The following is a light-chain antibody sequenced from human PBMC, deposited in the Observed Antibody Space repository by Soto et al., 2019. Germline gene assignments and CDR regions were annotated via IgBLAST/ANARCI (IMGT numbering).Light chain of an antibody. V-gene: IGLV2-14*01. CDR1: SSDVGGFEY. CDR2: DVT. CDR3: GSITRSSTSV. J-gene: IGLJ1*01. Sequence: QSVLRQPSSVSGSPGQSITISCTGTSSDVGGFEYVSWYQHQPGKAPKLIIYDVTKRPSGVSNRFSGSKSGNTASLTISGIQAEDEGDYYCGSITRSSTSVFGTGTKGTVL.